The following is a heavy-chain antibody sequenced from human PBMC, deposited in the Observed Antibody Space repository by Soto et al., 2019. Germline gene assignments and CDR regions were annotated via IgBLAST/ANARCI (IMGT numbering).Heavy chain of an antibody. CDR3: ARGGWVTLGGVPDY. CDR2: IYYSGST. D-gene: IGHD3-16*01. CDR1: GGSISSYY. Sequence: PSETLSLTCTVSGGSISSYYWSWIRQPPGKGLEWIGYIYYSGSTNYNPSLKSRVTISVDTSKNQFSLKLSSVTAADTAVYYGARGGWVTLGGVPDYWGQGTLVTVSS. V-gene: IGHV4-59*01. J-gene: IGHJ4*02.